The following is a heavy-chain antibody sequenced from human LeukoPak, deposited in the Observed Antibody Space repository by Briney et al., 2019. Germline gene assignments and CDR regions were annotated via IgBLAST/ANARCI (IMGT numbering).Heavy chain of an antibody. V-gene: IGHV1-46*01. D-gene: IGHD5-24*01. CDR1: GYTLTSYY. Sequence: ASVKVSCKASGYTLTSYYMHWVRQAPGQGLEWMGIINPSGGSTGYAQKFQGRVTMTRDTSTSTVYMELSSLRSEDTAVYYCAREEMATGGVDYWGQGTLVTVSS. CDR2: INPSGGST. CDR3: AREEMATGGVDY. J-gene: IGHJ4*02.